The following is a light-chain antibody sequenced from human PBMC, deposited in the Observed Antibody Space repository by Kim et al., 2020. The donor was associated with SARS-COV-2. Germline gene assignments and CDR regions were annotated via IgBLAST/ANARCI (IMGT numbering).Light chain of an antibody. CDR2: AAS. V-gene: IGKV3-20*01. CDR1: QSVSSSY. CDR3: QQYGSSPRT. J-gene: IGKJ1*01. Sequence: SPGERATLSCRASQSVSSSYLAWYQQRPGQAPRLLIYAASSRATVIPDRCSGSGSGTDFTLTISRLEPEDFAVYYCQQYGSSPRTFGQGTKVDIK.